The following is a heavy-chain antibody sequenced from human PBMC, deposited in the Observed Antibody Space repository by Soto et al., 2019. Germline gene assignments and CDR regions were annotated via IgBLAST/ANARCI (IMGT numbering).Heavy chain of an antibody. CDR2: IYYNGIT. CDR1: GGSISNHY. J-gene: IGHJ4*02. D-gene: IGHD7-27*01. CDR3: TRANWYSEY. V-gene: IGHV4-59*11. Sequence: QVQLQESGPGLVKPSETLSLTCSVSGGSISNHYWSWIRQPPGKGLEWIGYIYYNGITNYNPSLKSRVTMSVDTSRNQISLKLTTVTAADKAVYYCTRANWYSEYWGQGTLVTVSS.